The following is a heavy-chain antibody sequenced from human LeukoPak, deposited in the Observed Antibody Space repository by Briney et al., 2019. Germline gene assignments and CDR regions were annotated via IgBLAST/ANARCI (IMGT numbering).Heavy chain of an antibody. D-gene: IGHD6-19*01. CDR1: GYTFTSYD. J-gene: IGHJ4*02. CDR3: ARGPYRYSSGWYFDY. CDR2: MNPNSGNT. Sequence: ASVKVSCKASGYTFTSYDINWVRQATGQGLEWMGWMNPNSGNTGYAQKFQGRVTMTRDTSISTAYMELSRLRSDDTAVYYCARGPYRYSSGWYFDYWGQGTLVTVSS. V-gene: IGHV1-8*01.